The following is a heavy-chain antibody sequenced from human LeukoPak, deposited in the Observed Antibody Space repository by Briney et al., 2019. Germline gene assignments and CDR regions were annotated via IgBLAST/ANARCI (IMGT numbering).Heavy chain of an antibody. V-gene: IGHV3-53*01. CDR1: GFTVSSNY. D-gene: IGHD4-17*01. CDR3: AKFYGDYRGDFDY. Sequence: PGGSLRLSCAASGFTVSSNYMSWVRQAPGKGLEWVSVIYSGGSTYYADSAKGRFTISRDNSKNTLYLQMNSLRAEDTAVYYCAKFYGDYRGDFDYWGQGTLVTVSS. J-gene: IGHJ4*02. CDR2: IYSGGST.